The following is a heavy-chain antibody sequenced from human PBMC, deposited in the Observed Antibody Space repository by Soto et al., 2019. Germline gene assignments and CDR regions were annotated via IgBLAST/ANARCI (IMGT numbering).Heavy chain of an antibody. CDR1: GFRFSTYW. CDR3: TTVTTSSVVDF. V-gene: IGHV3-7*03. J-gene: IGHJ4*02. Sequence: EVQLVESGGGLVQPGGSLRLSCAASGFRFSTYWMSWVRQAPGNGLEWVANIKEDGSEKYYVDSVKGRFTISRDNADNSLYLQMNSLRGEDTAVYYCTTVTTSSVVDFWGQGTLVTVSS. CDR2: IKEDGSEK. D-gene: IGHD4-17*01.